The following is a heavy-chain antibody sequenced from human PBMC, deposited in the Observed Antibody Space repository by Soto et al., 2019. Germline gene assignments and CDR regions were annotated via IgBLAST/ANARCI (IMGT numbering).Heavy chain of an antibody. D-gene: IGHD6-19*01. J-gene: IGHJ5*02. Sequence: SETLSLTCAVYGGSFSGYYWTWIRQPPGKGLEWIGYIYYSGSTYYNPSLKSRVTISVDTSKNQFSLRLSSVTAADTAVYYCARERPDGCRLDPWGQGTLVTVSS. CDR1: GGSFSGYY. CDR2: IYYSGST. V-gene: IGHV4-30-4*08. CDR3: ARERPDGCRLDP.